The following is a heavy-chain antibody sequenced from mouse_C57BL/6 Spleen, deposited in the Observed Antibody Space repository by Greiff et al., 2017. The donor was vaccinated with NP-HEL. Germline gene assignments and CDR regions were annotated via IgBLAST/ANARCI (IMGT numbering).Heavy chain of an antibody. Sequence: VQLQQSGPGLVQPSQSLSITCTVSGFSLTSYGVHWVRQPPGKGLEWLGVIWRGGSTAYNAAFISSLSISKDNSKSQVFFKMNSLQADDTAIYYCAKGDYYGYYAMDYWGQGTSVTVSS. D-gene: IGHD1-1*01. J-gene: IGHJ4*01. CDR3: AKGDYYGYYAMDY. V-gene: IGHV2-4*01. CDR2: IWRGGST. CDR1: GFSLTSYG.